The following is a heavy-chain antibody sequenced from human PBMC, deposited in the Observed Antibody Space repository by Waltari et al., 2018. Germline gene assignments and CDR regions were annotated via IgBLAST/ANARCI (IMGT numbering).Heavy chain of an antibody. D-gene: IGHD4-17*01. V-gene: IGHV1-2*02. CDR1: GYTFTGYY. Sequence: QVQLVQSGAEVKKRGASVKVSCKASGYTFTGYYMHWVRQAPGQGLEWMGWINPNSGGTNYAQKFQGRVTMTRDTSISTAYMELSRLRSDDTAVYYCASLGYGDLNYYYYYYMDVWGKGTTVTVSS. J-gene: IGHJ6*03. CDR2: INPNSGGT. CDR3: ASLGYGDLNYYYYYYMDV.